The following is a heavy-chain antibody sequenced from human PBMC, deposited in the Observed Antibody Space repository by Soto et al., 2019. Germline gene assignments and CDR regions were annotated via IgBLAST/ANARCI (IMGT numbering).Heavy chain of an antibody. Sequence: SETLSLTCTVSGGSISSYYWSWIRQPAGKGLEWIGRIYTSGSTNYNPSLKSRVTMSVDTSKNQFSLKLSSVTAADTAVYYCVSGNYYDSSGYPGGFDYWGQGTLVTVSS. CDR1: GGSISSYY. CDR2: IYTSGST. CDR3: VSGNYYDSSGYPGGFDY. V-gene: IGHV4-4*07. D-gene: IGHD3-22*01. J-gene: IGHJ4*02.